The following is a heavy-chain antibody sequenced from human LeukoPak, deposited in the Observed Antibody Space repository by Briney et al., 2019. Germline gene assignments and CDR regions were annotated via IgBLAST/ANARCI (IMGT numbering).Heavy chain of an antibody. Sequence: ASVKVSCKASGYTFTSYAMHWVRQAPGQRLEWMGWINAGNGNTKYSQKFQGRVTITRDTSASTAYMELSSLRSEDTAVYYCARGLDQSPGAFDIWGRGTMVTVSS. V-gene: IGHV1-3*01. J-gene: IGHJ3*02. D-gene: IGHD2-2*01. CDR1: GYTFTSYA. CDR3: ARGLDQSPGAFDI. CDR2: INAGNGNT.